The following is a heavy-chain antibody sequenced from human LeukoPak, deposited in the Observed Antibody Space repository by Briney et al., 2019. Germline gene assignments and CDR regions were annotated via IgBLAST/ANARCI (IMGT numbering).Heavy chain of an antibody. D-gene: IGHD3-3*01. CDR3: ASRSGYYWGFDY. J-gene: IGHJ4*02. Sequence: SETLSLTCTVSAGSISSYYWSWIRQPPGKGLEWIGYIYYGGSTNYNPSLKSRVTISVDTSKNQFSLKLSSVTAADTAVYYCASRSGYYWGFDYWGQGTLVTVSS. CDR1: AGSISSYY. V-gene: IGHV4-59*01. CDR2: IYYGGST.